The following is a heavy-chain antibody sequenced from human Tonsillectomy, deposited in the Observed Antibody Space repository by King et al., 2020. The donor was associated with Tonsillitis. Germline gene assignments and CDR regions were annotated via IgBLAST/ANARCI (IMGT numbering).Heavy chain of an antibody. V-gene: IGHV3-30-3*01. J-gene: IGHJ4*02. Sequence: QLVQSGGGVVQPGRSLRLSCAASGFTFSSDAMHWVRQAPGKGLEWVAVISYDVSKKYYADAVKSRFTTSRDNSKNTLYLQMNSLRAEDTAVYYCARDTHWGQGTLVTVSS. CDR1: GFTFSSDA. CDR2: ISYDVSKK. CDR3: ARDTH.